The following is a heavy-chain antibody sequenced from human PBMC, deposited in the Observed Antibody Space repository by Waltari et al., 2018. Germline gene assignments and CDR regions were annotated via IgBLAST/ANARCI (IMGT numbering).Heavy chain of an antibody. CDR3: ASARPGIAAAGSGRFDP. CDR1: GGTFSSYA. D-gene: IGHD6-13*01. Sequence: QLVQSGAEVKKPGSSVKVSCKASGGTFSSYAISWVRQAPGQGLEWMGGIIPIFGTANYAQKFQGRVTITTDESTSTAYMELSSLRSEDTAVYYCASARPGIAAAGSGRFDPWGQGTLVTVSS. CDR2: IIPIFGTA. V-gene: IGHV1-69*05. J-gene: IGHJ5*02.